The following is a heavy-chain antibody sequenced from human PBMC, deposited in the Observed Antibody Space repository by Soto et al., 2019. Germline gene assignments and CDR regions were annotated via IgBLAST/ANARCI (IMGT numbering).Heavy chain of an antibody. Sequence: WATLALTCTVSGGSISSSSYYWGWIRQPAGKGLEWIGSIYYSGSTYYNPSLKSRVTISVDTSKNQFSLKLSSVTAADTAVYYCARGGSGWYGYYYYGMDVWGQGTTVTVSS. V-gene: IGHV4-39*01. D-gene: IGHD6-19*01. CDR2: IYYSGST. CDR1: GGSISSSSYY. CDR3: ARGGSGWYGYYYYGMDV. J-gene: IGHJ6*02.